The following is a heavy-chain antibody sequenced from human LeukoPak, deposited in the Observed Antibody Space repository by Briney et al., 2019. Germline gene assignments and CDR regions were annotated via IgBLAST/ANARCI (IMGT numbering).Heavy chain of an antibody. CDR1: GYSFTSYW. Sequence: GESLKISCKGSGYSFTSYWIGWVRQMPGKGLEWMGIIYPGDSDTRYSPSFQGQVTISADKSISTAYLQWSSLKASDTAMYYCARFSGYYTLGHGLFDYWGQGTLVTVSS. D-gene: IGHD3-22*01. V-gene: IGHV5-51*01. CDR2: IYPGDSDT. J-gene: IGHJ4*02. CDR3: ARFSGYYTLGHGLFDY.